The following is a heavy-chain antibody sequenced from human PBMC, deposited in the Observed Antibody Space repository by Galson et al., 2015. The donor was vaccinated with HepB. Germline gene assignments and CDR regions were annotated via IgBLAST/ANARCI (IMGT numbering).Heavy chain of an antibody. Sequence: SVKVSCKASGYKGKRDYMHGVRQAPGQGLEWMGIINPSGGSTNYAQKFQGRVTMTRDTSTSTVYMELSSLRSEDTAVYYCARDGLAAAGWYFDLWGRGTLVPFSS. V-gene: IGHV1-46*02. CDR1: GYKGKRDY. CDR3: ARDGLAAAGWYFDL. CDR2: INPSGGST. D-gene: IGHD6-13*01. J-gene: IGHJ2*01.